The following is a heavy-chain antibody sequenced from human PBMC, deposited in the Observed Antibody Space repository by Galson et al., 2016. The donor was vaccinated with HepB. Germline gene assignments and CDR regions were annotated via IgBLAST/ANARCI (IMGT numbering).Heavy chain of an antibody. D-gene: IGHD1-26*01. Sequence: TLSLTCTVSGGSIRSNGYYWNWIRQFPGKGLEWIGYIHDTGDTYYTPSLRIRVAMSIDKSKNQLSLNLGSVTAADTAVYYCARASKSGSEWGLDWFDPWGQGTLVTVAS. V-gene: IGHV4-31*03. CDR1: GGSIRSNGYY. J-gene: IGHJ5*02. CDR2: IHDTGDT. CDR3: ARASKSGSEWGLDWFDP.